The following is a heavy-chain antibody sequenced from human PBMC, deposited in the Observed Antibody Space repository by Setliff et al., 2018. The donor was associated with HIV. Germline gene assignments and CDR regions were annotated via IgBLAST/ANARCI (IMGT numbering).Heavy chain of an antibody. CDR1: GGTVSSYA. V-gene: IGHV1-69*05. D-gene: IGHD2-21*02. CDR2: IIPIFGPA. Sequence: SVKVSCKASGGTVSSYAINWVRQAPGQGLEWMGGIIPIFGPANYAQRFQDRVTITTDESTSTAYMELSSLKSEDTAVYYCARHYGAVKSVVTVVAKYFPHWGQGTLVTVS. CDR3: ARHYGAVKSVVTVVAKYFPH. J-gene: IGHJ1*01.